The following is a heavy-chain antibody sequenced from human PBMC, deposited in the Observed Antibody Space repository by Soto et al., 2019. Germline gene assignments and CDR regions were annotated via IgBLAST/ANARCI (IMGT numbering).Heavy chain of an antibody. Sequence: QVQLVQSGAEVKKPGASVKVSCKASGYTFTSYDINWVRQATGQGLEWMGWVNPNSGNTGYAQKFQGRVTMTRNTSISTAYMELSSLRSEDTAVYYCARGDLLGYCSGGSCPEYFQHWGQGTLVTVSS. V-gene: IGHV1-8*01. CDR1: GYTFTSYD. J-gene: IGHJ1*01. CDR2: VNPNSGNT. CDR3: ARGDLLGYCSGGSCPEYFQH. D-gene: IGHD2-15*01.